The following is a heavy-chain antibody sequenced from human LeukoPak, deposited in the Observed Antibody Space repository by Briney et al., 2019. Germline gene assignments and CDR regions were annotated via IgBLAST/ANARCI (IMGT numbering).Heavy chain of an antibody. CDR1: GFSFSASA. CDR3: ARDWGMNL. CDR2: ISSDGSNK. Sequence: WGSLRLSCTLSGFSFSASAMHWVRQAPGKGLEWVAVISSDGSNKNYPDSVKGRFIISRDNSKNTLYLQMNSLRDEDAAVYYCARDWGMNLWGQGTTVTVSS. J-gene: IGHJ6*02. D-gene: IGHD3-16*01. V-gene: IGHV3-30*04.